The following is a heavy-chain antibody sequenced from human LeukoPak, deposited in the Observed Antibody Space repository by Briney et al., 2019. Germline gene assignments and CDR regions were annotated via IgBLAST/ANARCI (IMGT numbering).Heavy chain of an antibody. D-gene: IGHD5-24*01. CDR2: ISYDGSNK. J-gene: IGHJ4*02. Sequence: GGSLRLSCAASGFTFSSYAMHWVRQAPGKGLEWVAVISYDGSNKYYADSVKGRFTISRDNSKNTLYLQMSSLRAEDTAVYYCAREWPMTPYFDYWGQGTLVTVSS. CDR3: AREWPMTPYFDY. V-gene: IGHV3-30*04. CDR1: GFTFSSYA.